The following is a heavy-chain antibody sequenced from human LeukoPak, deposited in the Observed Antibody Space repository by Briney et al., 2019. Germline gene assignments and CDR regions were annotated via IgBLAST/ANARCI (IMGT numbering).Heavy chain of an antibody. CDR3: ARGYQRPDC. J-gene: IGHJ4*02. CDR2: ISSSSNNI. D-gene: IGHD2-2*01. V-gene: IGHV3-21*01. Sequence: GGSLRLSCAASGFTFSTYTMNWVRQAPGKGLEWVSSISSSSNNINYADSVKGRFTISRDNAMNSVHLQMNSLGVEDTAVYYCARGYQRPDCWGQGTLITVSS. CDR1: GFTFSTYT.